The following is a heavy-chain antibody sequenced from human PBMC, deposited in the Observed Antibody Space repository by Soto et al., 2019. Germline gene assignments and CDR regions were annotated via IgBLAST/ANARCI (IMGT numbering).Heavy chain of an antibody. D-gene: IGHD1-26*01. V-gene: IGHV3-11*01. Sequence: QVQLVESGGALVKPGGSLRLSCAASGFTFNNYYMSWIRQAPGKGLEWVSHISGSGNTINYADSVEGRFTSSRDNAKKSLYLQMNSLRAEDTAVYYCARDAGGSYPDYWGQGTLVTVSS. CDR2: ISGSGNTI. CDR1: GFTFNNYY. CDR3: ARDAGGSYPDY. J-gene: IGHJ4*02.